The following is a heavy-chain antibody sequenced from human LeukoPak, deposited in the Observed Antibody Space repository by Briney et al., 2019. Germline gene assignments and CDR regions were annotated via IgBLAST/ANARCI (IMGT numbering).Heavy chain of an antibody. CDR2: INNDGS. Sequence: GGSLRLSCAASGFAFSSYWMHWVRQAPGKGLEWVSRINNDGSFYADSLKGRFTISRDNAKNSLYLQMNSLRAEDTAVYYCAKGPIVVAPPGYWGQGTLVTVSS. V-gene: IGHV3-74*01. J-gene: IGHJ4*02. D-gene: IGHD3-22*01. CDR1: GFAFSSYW. CDR3: AKGPIVVAPPGY.